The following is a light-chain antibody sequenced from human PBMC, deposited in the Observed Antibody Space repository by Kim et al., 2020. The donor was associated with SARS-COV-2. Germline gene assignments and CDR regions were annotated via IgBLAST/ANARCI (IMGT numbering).Light chain of an antibody. CDR1: SSDVGGYNY. J-gene: IGLJ1*01. Sequence: GQSVTISYTGTSSDVGGYNYASWYQQHPGRAPKLIIYDVTYRPSGVSNRFSGSKSGNTASLTISGLQADDETDYYCCSYTSSNTVVFGTGTKVTVL. CDR2: DVT. CDR3: CSYTSSNTVV. V-gene: IGLV2-14*03.